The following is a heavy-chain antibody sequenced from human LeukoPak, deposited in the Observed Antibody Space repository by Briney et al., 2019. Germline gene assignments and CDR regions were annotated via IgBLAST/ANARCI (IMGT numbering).Heavy chain of an antibody. V-gene: IGHV3-23*01. CDR2: ISGSAITT. Sequence: RGSLRLSCATSGFTFSNYAMSWVRQASGKGLEWVSAISGSAITTYYADSVKGRFAISRDNSKNTLYLQMTSLRAEDTAVYYCAKDQRFGDLDDYRGQGTLVTVSS. D-gene: IGHD3-10*01. J-gene: IGHJ4*02. CDR3: AKDQRFGDLDDY. CDR1: GFTFSNYA.